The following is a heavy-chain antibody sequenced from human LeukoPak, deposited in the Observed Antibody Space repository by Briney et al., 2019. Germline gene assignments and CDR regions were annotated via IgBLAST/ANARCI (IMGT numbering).Heavy chain of an antibody. D-gene: IGHD1-26*01. CDR3: AKAGSGSWGVDY. CDR1: GFTFSSYA. Sequence: GGSLRLSCAASGFTFSSYAMSWVRQAPGKGLEWVSAISGSGGSTYYADSVKGRFTISRDNSKNSLYLQMNSLRTEDTALYYCAKAGSGSWGVDYWGQGTLVTVSS. CDR2: ISGSGGST. V-gene: IGHV3-23*01. J-gene: IGHJ4*02.